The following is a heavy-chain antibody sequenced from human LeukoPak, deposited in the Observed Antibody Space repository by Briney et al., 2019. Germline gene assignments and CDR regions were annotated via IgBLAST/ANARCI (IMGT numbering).Heavy chain of an antibody. D-gene: IGHD5-12*01. J-gene: IGHJ4*02. CDR3: ASFERSIVATIIVEYFDY. CDR1: GYTFTGYY. CDR2: INPNSGGT. Sequence: GASVKVSCKASGYTFTGYYMHRVRQAPGQGLEWMGWINPNSGGTNYAQKFQGRVTMTRDTSISTAYMELSRLRSDDTAVYYCASFERSIVATIIVEYFDYWGQGTLVTVSS. V-gene: IGHV1-2*02.